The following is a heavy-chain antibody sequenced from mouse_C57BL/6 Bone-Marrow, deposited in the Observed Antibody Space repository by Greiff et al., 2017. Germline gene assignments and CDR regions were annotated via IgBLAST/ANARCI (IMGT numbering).Heavy chain of an antibody. J-gene: IGHJ4*01. D-gene: IGHD2-12*01. CDR3: ASPDYSFYAMDY. CDR2: ISDGGSYT. V-gene: IGHV5-4*03. Sequence: EVKVVESGGGLVKPGGSLKLSCAASGFTFSSSAMSWVRQTPEKRLEWVATISDGGSYTYYPDNVQGRFTISRDNAKNNLYLQMSHLKSEDTAMYYCASPDYSFYAMDYWGQGTSVTVSS. CDR1: GFTFSSSA.